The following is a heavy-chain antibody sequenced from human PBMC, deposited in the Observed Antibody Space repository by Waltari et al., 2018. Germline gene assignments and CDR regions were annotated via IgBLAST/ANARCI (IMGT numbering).Heavy chain of an antibody. V-gene: IGHV1-8*02. CDR3: AGSSGIYWYFDL. D-gene: IGHD6-19*01. J-gene: IGHJ2*01. Sequence: QVQLVQSGAEVKKPGASVKVSCKASGYTFTSYDIKWVRQATGQGLEWMGWMNPNSGNTGYAQKFQGRVTMTRNTSISTAYMELSSLRSEDTAVYYCAGSSGIYWYFDLWGRGTLVTVSS. CDR1: GYTFTSYD. CDR2: MNPNSGNT.